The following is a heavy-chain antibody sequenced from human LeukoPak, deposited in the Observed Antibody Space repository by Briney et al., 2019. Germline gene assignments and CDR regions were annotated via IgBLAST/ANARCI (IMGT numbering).Heavy chain of an antibody. D-gene: IGHD2-21*01. V-gene: IGHV3-7*01. CDR2: IKQDGSET. CDR3: ARDQGILFFDS. J-gene: IGHJ4*02. Sequence: GGSLRLSCAASGFTFSSYSMNWVRQAPGKGLEYVANIKQDGSETYYVDSVKGRFTISRDNAKNSLYLQMNSLRVEDTAVYYCARDQGILFFDSWGQGTLVTVSS. CDR1: GFTFSSYS.